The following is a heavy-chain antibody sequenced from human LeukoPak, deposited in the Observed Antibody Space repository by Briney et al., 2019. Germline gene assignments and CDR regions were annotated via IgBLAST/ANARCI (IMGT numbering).Heavy chain of an antibody. Sequence: GGSLRLSCAASGFSFSTYSMNWVRQAPGKGLEWVSSISSRSDYIYYADSVKGRFTISRDNSKNSLYLQMNSLRAEDTAVYYCTRDSSWYDYWGQGTLVTVSS. CDR1: GFSFSTYS. D-gene: IGHD6-13*01. J-gene: IGHJ4*02. CDR2: ISSRSDYI. CDR3: TRDSSWYDY. V-gene: IGHV3-21*01.